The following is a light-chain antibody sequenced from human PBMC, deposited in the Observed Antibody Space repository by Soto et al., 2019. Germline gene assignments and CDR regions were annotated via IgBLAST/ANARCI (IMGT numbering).Light chain of an antibody. CDR2: DVN. Sequence: QSVLTQPASVSGSPGQSITISCTGTSSDVGGYNYVSWYQQHPGKAPKLMIYDVNNRPSGDSNRFSGSKSGNTASLTISGLQAEDEADYYCSSWTSGATYVFGSGTKVTVL. CDR3: SSWTSGATYV. V-gene: IGLV2-14*01. J-gene: IGLJ1*01. CDR1: SSDVGGYNY.